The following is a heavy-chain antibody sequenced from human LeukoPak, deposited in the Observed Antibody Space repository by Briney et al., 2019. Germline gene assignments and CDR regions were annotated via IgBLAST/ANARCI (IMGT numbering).Heavy chain of an antibody. D-gene: IGHD3-22*01. J-gene: IGHJ3*01. Sequence: HGESLKISCKGSGYSFTNYGISWVRQMPGKGLEWMGIIFPDDSDTRYSPSFQGQVTISADKSVNMAYLQWSRLHATDTAMYYCARPNITSYYDSRGYDAFDVWGQGTMVTVSS. CDR2: IFPDDSDT. V-gene: IGHV5-51*01. CDR1: GYSFTNYG. CDR3: ARPNITSYYDSRGYDAFDV.